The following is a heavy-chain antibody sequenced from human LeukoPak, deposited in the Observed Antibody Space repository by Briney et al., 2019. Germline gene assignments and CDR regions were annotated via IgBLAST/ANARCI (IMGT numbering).Heavy chain of an antibody. J-gene: IGHJ5*02. V-gene: IGHV4-61*02. Sequence: SETLSLTCTVAGGSISSGSYYWGWIREPAGKGLQWFGGMDASGSTNYNPSLKSRVTISVDTSKNQFSLKLSSVTAADTAVYYCARSRGGRYSSNNWFDPWGQGTLVTVSS. CDR3: ARSRGGRYSSNNWFDP. CDR2: MDASGST. CDR1: GGSISSGSYY. D-gene: IGHD6-19*01.